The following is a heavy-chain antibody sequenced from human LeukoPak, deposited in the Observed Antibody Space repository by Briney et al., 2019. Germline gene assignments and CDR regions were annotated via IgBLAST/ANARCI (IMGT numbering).Heavy chain of an antibody. J-gene: IGHJ6*02. CDR1: GFAFNNYA. V-gene: IGHV3-30*02. CDR2: IRYDGSNK. CDR3: AKDQGRSLYYYYGLDV. Sequence: QPGGSLRLSCAASGFAFNNYAMTWVRQAPGKGLEWVAFIRYDGSNKYYADSVKGRFTISRDNSRNTLFLQMNSLRAEDTAVYYCAKDQGRSLYYYYGLDVWGQETTVTVSS.